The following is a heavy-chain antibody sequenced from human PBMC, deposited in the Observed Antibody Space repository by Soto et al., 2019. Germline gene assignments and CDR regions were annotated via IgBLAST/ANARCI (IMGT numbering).Heavy chain of an antibody. D-gene: IGHD5-18*01. CDR1: CGSISSYY. CDR2: IDYSGST. J-gene: IGHJ4*02. CDR3: ARERYSYAFDY. V-gene: IGHV4-59*01. Sequence: SETLSLTCTFSCGSISSYYWSFIRQPPGKGLEWIGNIDYSGSTNYNPSLKSRVTLSIDTSKNQFSLKLMSVTAADTAVYYCARERYSYAFDYWGQGTLVTVSS.